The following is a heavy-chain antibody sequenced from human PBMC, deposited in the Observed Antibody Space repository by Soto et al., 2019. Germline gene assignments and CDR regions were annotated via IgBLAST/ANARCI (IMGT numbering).Heavy chain of an antibody. J-gene: IGHJ4*02. Sequence: GGSLRLSCAASGFTFSDYYMSWIRQAPGKGLEWVSYISSSSSYTNYADSVKGRFTISRDNAKNSLYLQMNSLRAEDTAVYYGAIESPTGGFDSWGQGTLVTVSS. CDR3: AIESPTGGFDS. CDR1: GFTFSDYY. D-gene: IGHD3-10*01. CDR2: ISSSSSYT. V-gene: IGHV3-11*06.